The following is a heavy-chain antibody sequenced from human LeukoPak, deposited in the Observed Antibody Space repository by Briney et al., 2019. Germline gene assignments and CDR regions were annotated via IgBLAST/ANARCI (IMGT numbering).Heavy chain of an antibody. D-gene: IGHD1-14*01. CDR2: IYYSGST. Sequence: SETLSLTCTVSGGSISSYYWSWIRQPPGKGLEWIGYIYYSGSTNYNPSLKSRVTISVDTSKNQFSLKLSSVTAADTAVYYCARARTHPVNWFDPWGQGTLVTVSS. J-gene: IGHJ5*02. CDR1: GGSISSYY. CDR3: ARARTHPVNWFDP. V-gene: IGHV4-59*08.